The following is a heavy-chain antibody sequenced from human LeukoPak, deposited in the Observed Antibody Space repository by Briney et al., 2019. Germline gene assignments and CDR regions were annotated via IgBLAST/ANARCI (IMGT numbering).Heavy chain of an antibody. D-gene: IGHD6-13*01. J-gene: IGHJ4*02. V-gene: IGHV1-2*02. Sequence: GASVKVSCKASGYTFTGYFMHWVRQDPGQGREWMGWINPNSGGTNYAQKFQGRVTMTRDTSINTAYMELSSLRSDDTAVYYCARVGGSWYLRLGSWGQGTLVTVSS. CDR1: GYTFTGYF. CDR2: INPNSGGT. CDR3: ARVGGSWYLRLGS.